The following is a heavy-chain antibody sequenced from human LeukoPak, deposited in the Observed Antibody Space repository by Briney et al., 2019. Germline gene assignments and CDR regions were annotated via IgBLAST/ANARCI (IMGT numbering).Heavy chain of an antibody. CDR1: GFIFSKYN. D-gene: IGHD3-10*01. J-gene: IGHJ4*02. CDR2: ISSSSNYI. CDR3: VGIDPKTYHSGNYYTFDY. Sequence: GGSLRLSCAASGFIFSKYNMNWVRQAPGKGLEWVSSISSSSNYIYYADSVKGRFTISRDNAKSSLYLQMNSLRAEDTAVYYCVGIDPKTYHSGNYYTFDYWGQGTLVTVSS. V-gene: IGHV3-21*01.